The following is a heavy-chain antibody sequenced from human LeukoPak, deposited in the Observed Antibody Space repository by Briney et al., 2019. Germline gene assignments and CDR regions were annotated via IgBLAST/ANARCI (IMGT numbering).Heavy chain of an antibody. CDR1: GYTFTGYY. Sequence: ASVKVSCKASGYTFTGYYMHWVRQAPGQGLEWMGRINSNSGGTNYAQKFQGRVTMTRDTSISTAYMELSSLRSDDTAVYYCARGPYYDFYVDVWGKGTTVTVSS. D-gene: IGHD3-3*01. CDR3: ARGPYYDFYVDV. J-gene: IGHJ6*03. V-gene: IGHV1-2*06. CDR2: INSNSGGT.